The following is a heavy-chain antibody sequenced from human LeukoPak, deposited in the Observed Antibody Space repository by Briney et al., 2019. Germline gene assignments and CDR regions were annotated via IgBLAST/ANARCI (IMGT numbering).Heavy chain of an antibody. J-gene: IGHJ4*02. CDR1: GFTFSSYA. V-gene: IGHV3-23*01. CDR3: TKDASYARENDNSGFFID. D-gene: IGHD3-22*01. Sequence: GGSLRLSCAASGFTFSSYAMSWVRQTPGKGLEWVASMSGGGDSDYYADSVKGRFTVSRDKSKNTLYVQMNSLRADDTAVYYCTKDASYARENDNSGFFIDWGQGTLVTVSS. CDR2: MSGGGDSD.